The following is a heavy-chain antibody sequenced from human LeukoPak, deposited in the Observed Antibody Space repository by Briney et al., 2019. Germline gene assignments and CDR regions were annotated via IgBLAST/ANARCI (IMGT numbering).Heavy chain of an antibody. CDR2: INPNSGGT. CDR1: GYTFTGYY. CDR3: GRASIAAAGNPFDY. D-gene: IGHD6-13*01. J-gene: IGHJ4*02. V-gene: IGHV1-2*02. Sequence: ASVKVSFKASGYTFTGYYMHWVRQAPGQGVEGMGWINPNSGGTNYAQKFQGRVTMTRDTSISTAYMELRRLRSDDTAVYYCGRASIAAAGNPFDYWRQATLVIASS.